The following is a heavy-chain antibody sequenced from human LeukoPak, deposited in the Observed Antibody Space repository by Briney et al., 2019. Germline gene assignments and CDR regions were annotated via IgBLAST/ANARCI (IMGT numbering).Heavy chain of an antibody. D-gene: IGHD3-22*01. CDR3: ARRVYYDSSGYYNAFDI. Sequence: ASVKVSCKASGYTFTSYGISWVRQAPGQGLEWMGWISAYNGNTNYAQKLQGRVTMTTDTSTSTAYMELRSLRSDDTAVYYCARRVYYDSSGYYNAFDIWGQGTMVTVSS. CDR2: ISAYNGNT. J-gene: IGHJ3*02. V-gene: IGHV1-18*01. CDR1: GYTFTSYG.